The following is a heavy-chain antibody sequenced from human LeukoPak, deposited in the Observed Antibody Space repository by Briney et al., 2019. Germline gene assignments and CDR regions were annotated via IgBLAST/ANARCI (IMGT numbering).Heavy chain of an antibody. CDR1: GFTFSSYA. Sequence: PGGSLRLSCAASGFTFSSYAMSWVRQAPGKGLEWVSAISGSGGSTYYADSVKGRFTISRDNSKNTLYLQMNSLRAEDTAVYYCAIGRKYYYYYYMDVWGKGTTVTVSS. V-gene: IGHV3-23*01. J-gene: IGHJ6*03. CDR2: ISGSGGST. CDR3: AIGRKYYYYYYMDV.